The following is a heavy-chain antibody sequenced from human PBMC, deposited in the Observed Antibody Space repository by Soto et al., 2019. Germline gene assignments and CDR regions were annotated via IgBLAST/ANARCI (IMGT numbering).Heavy chain of an antibody. J-gene: IGHJ6*02. V-gene: IGHV4-39*02. CDR3: VADFGIVYYTEMDV. Sequence: PSETLSLTCTVSGGSISSSSYYWGWIRQPPGKGLEWIGSVYYSGSTYYNPSLKSRVTISIDTSKNHFSLKLSSVTAADTAVYYCVADFGIVYYTEMDVWGQGTTVTVSS. CDR1: GGSISSSSYY. D-gene: IGHD1-26*01. CDR2: VYYSGST.